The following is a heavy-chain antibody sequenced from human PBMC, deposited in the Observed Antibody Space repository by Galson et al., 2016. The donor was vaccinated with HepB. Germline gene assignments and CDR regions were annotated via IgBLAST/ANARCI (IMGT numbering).Heavy chain of an antibody. CDR3: ARTGGGYCGGERCYNWFDP. Sequence: SVKVSCKASGYRFGSYGISWVRQAPGLGLEWMGWIKPSSGKTDYAQRFAGRVTMTIDTSTTTAYMDLRSLTSDDTAVYYCARTGGGYCGGERCYNWFDPWGQGTLVSVSS. V-gene: IGHV1-18*01. D-gene: IGHD2-21*01. J-gene: IGHJ5*02. CDR1: GYRFGSYG. CDR2: IKPSSGKT.